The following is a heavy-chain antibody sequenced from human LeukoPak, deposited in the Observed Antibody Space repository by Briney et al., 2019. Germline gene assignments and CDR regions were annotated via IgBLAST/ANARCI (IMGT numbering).Heavy chain of an antibody. D-gene: IGHD1-26*01. V-gene: IGHV6-1*01. CDR3: ARDPVGGSTIFDY. CDR2: TYYRSKWYY. CDR1: GDFVSSNSAA. J-gene: IGHJ4*02. Sequence: SQTLSLTCAISGDFVSSNSAAWNWLRQSPSRGLEWLGRTYYRSKWYYDYAVAVKSRISINPDTSKNQFSLHLTSVTPEDTAVYYCARDPVGGSTIFDYWGQGTLVTVSS.